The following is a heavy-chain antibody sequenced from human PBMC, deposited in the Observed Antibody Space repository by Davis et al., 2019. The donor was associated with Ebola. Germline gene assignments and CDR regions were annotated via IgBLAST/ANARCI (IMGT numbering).Heavy chain of an antibody. D-gene: IGHD4-17*01. J-gene: IGHJ4*02. V-gene: IGHV3-74*03. CDR2: HDLYENA. CDR3: VRGSNDYVGIDY. Sequence: GESLKISCAASEFIFSNYAMNWVRQAPGKGPVLVARHDLYENAQYVDSVKGRFTISRDNAKSTLYLQMNSLSAEDTAVYYCVRGSNDYVGIDYWGQGTLVTVS. CDR1: EFIFSNYA.